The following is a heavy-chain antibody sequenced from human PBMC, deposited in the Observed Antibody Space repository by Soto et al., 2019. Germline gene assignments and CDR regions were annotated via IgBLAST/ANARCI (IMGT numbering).Heavy chain of an antibody. Sequence: ASGPTLVNPTQTLTLTCTFSGFSLSTSGMCVSWIRQPPGKALEWLALIDWDDDKYYSTSLKTRLTISKDTSKNQVVLTMTNMDPVDTATYYCARIRLGNLGNYYDSSGFFDYWGQGTLVTVSS. V-gene: IGHV2-70*01. D-gene: IGHD3-22*01. J-gene: IGHJ4*02. CDR1: GFSLSTSGMC. CDR2: IDWDDDK. CDR3: ARIRLGNLGNYYDSSGFFDY.